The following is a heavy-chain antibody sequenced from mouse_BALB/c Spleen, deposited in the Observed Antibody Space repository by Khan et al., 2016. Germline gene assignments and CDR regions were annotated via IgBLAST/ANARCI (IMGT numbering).Heavy chain of an antibody. D-gene: IGHD4-1*01. CDR1: GYSIPSDSA. Sequence: EVQLQESGPGLVKPSPSLSLTCTVTGYSIPSDSAWHWIRPFPGNKLECMGYISYSGSTSYNPSLKSRITLTRDTSKNQVFLQLKSGTTQDTATYYGASGELGRFDYWGQGTTLTVSS. CDR3: ASGELGRFDY. CDR2: ISYSGST. J-gene: IGHJ2*01. V-gene: IGHV3-2*02.